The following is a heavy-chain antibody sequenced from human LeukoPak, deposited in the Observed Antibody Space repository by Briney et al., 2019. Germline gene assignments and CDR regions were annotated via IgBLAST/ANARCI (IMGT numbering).Heavy chain of an antibody. CDR3: AGETLAPSGVKYFHH. Sequence: SVKVSCKASGGTLSRYGINWVRRAPGQGLEWMGRIIPTFGSTNYAQNFQGRVTITTDESTTTAYMEVTSLTSEDTAVYYCAGETLAPSGVKYFHHWGQGTLVTVSS. D-gene: IGHD3-16*02. J-gene: IGHJ1*01. CDR2: IIPTFGST. V-gene: IGHV1-69*05. CDR1: GGTLSRYG.